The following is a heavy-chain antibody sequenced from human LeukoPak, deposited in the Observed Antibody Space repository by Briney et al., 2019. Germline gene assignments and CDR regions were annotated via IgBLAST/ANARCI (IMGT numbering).Heavy chain of an antibody. CDR1: GGSISSSSYY. CDR3: ARAGSGSWYGEQFDY. Sequence: PSETLSLTCTVSGGSISSSSYYWGWVRQPPGRGLEWLGSFHYSGSTYYNPSLKSLVAISVDTSKNQFSLKLGSVTAADTAVYYCARAGSGSWYGEQFDYWGQGTLVTVSS. V-gene: IGHV4-39*01. D-gene: IGHD6-13*01. CDR2: FHYSGST. J-gene: IGHJ4*02.